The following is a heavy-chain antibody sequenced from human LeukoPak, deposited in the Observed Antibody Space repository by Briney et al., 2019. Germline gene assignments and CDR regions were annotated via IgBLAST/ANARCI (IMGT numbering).Heavy chain of an antibody. CDR2: FDPEDGET. CDR3: ATSYCSSTSCPQVDAFDI. Sequence: ASVKVSCKVSGYTLTELSMHWVRQAPGKGLEWMGGFDPEDGETIYAQKFQGRVTMTEDTSTDTAYMELSSLRSEDTAVYYCATSYCSSTSCPQVDAFDIWGQGTMVTVSS. V-gene: IGHV1-24*01. CDR1: GYTLTELS. D-gene: IGHD2-2*01. J-gene: IGHJ3*02.